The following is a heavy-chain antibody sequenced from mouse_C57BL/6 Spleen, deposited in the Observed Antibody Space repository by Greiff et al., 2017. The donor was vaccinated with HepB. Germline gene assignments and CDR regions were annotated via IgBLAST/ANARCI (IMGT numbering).Heavy chain of an antibody. V-gene: IGHV1-5*01. CDR2: IYPGNSDT. Sequence: EVQLQQSGTVLARPGASVKMSCKTSGYTFTSYWMHWVKQRPGQGLEWIGAIYPGNSDTSYNQKFKGKAKLTAVISASTAYMELSSLTNEDSAVYYCTRGYYDYDLAYWGQGTLVTVSA. CDR3: TRGYYDYDLAY. D-gene: IGHD2-4*01. CDR1: GYTFTSYW. J-gene: IGHJ3*01.